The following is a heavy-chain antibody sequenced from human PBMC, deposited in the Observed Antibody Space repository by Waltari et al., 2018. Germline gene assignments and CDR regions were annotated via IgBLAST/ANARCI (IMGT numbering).Heavy chain of an antibody. J-gene: IGHJ4*02. CDR3: ARAPIRFLEWLPLDY. CDR2: INAGNGNT. Sequence: QVQLVQSGAEVKKPGASVKLSCKASVYTFTRYPMLWVPQAPGQRLEWMGWINAGNGNTKYSQEFQGRVTMTRDTSASTAYMELSSLRSEDMAVYYCARAPIRFLEWLPLDYWGQGTLVTVSS. V-gene: IGHV1-3*03. D-gene: IGHD3-3*01. CDR1: VYTFTRYP.